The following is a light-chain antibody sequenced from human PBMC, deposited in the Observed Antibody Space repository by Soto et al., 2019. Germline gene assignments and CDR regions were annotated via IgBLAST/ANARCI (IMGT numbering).Light chain of an antibody. J-gene: IGKJ1*01. CDR1: QTISSW. V-gene: IGKV1-5*03. CDR2: KAS. CDR3: KHYTSYSEA. Sequence: DIQMTHSPSTLSGSVGDRVTITCRASQTISSWLAWYQQKPGKAPKLLIYKASTLKSGVPSRFSGSGSGKEFTLTISSLQPDDFATYYCKHYTSYSEAFGQGTKVEIX.